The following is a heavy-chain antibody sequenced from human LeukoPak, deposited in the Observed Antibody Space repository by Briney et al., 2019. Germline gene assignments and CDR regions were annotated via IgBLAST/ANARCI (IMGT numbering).Heavy chain of an antibody. CDR3: ASVPKGYSSGWYSDY. Sequence: ASVKVSFKASGGTFSSYAISWVRQAPGQGLEWMGRSIPILGIANYAQKFQGRVTITADKSTSTAYMELSSLRSEYTAVYYCASVPKGYSSGWYSDYWGQGDLVTVSS. D-gene: IGHD6-19*01. CDR2: SIPILGIA. V-gene: IGHV1-69*04. J-gene: IGHJ4*02. CDR1: GGTFSSYA.